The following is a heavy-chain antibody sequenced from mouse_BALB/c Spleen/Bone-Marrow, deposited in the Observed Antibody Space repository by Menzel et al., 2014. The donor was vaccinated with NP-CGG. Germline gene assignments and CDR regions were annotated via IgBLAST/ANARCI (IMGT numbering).Heavy chain of an antibody. CDR2: FYPGSGSI. J-gene: IGHJ4*01. CDR3: ARHEKANYGNYAMDY. Sequence: QVHVKQSGAELVKPGASVKLSCKASGYTFTEYIIHWVKQRSGQGLEWIGWFYPGSGSIKYNEKFKDKATLTADKSSSTVYMELSRVTSEDSAVYFCARHEKANYGNYAMDYWGQGTSVTVSS. V-gene: IGHV1-62-2*01. D-gene: IGHD1-1*01. CDR1: GYTFTEYI.